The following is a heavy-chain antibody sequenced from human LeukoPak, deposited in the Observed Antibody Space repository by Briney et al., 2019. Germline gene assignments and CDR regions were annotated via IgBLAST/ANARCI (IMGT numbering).Heavy chain of an antibody. CDR3: ARGGAVRPDY. CDR1: GFTFSSYW. V-gene: IGHV3-7*01. J-gene: IGHJ4*02. Sequence: GGSLTLSCAASGFTFSSYWMSWVRQAPGKGLEWVANINEDGSEKDNVDSVKGRFTISRDNAKNSLYLQMNSLRAEDTAVYYCARGGAVRPDYWGQGTLVTVSS. D-gene: IGHD6-6*01. CDR2: INEDGSEK.